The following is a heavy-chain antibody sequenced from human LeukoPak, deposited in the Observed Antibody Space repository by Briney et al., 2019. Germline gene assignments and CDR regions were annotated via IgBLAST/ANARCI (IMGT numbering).Heavy chain of an antibody. J-gene: IGHJ4*02. CDR3: GRPSSSWYGALDS. D-gene: IGHD6-13*01. CDR1: GFTFSNYW. V-gene: IGHV3-7*01. Sequence: GESLRLSCAASGFTFSNYWMNWVRQAPGKGLEWVANIEQDGSEKYYVDSVKGRFTISRDNAKNSLFLQMNSLRAEDTAVYYCGRPSSSWYGALDSWGQGTQVTVSS. CDR2: IEQDGSEK.